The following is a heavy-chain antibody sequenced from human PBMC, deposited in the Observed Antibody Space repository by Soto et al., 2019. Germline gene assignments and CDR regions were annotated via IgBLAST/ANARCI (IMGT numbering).Heavy chain of an antibody. V-gene: IGHV1-18*04. J-gene: IGHJ4*02. CDR3: ARDQDYYAIMGYYVN. CDR1: GYTFTSYG. D-gene: IGHD3-22*01. CDR2: ISAYNGNT. Sequence: QVRLVQSGAEVRKPGASVKVSCKTSGYTFTSYGISWVRQAPGQGLEWMGWISAYNGNTNYAQKLQGRVTMTTDTSTSTAYWVLMSLRSYDTAVYYCARDQDYYAIMGYYVNWGQVTLVTVSS.